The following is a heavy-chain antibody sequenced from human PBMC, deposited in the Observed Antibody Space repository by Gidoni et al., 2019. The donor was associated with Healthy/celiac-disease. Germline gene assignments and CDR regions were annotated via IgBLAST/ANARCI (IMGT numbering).Heavy chain of an antibody. Sequence: QMQLVQSGAEVKKPGASVKVSCKASGYTFPSYDINWVRQATGQGLEWMGWMNPNSGNTGYAQKFQGRVTMTRNTSISTAYMELSSLRSEDTAVYYCARTGYSSSWYDYYYYGMDVWGQGTTVTVSS. V-gene: IGHV1-8*01. CDR2: MNPNSGNT. CDR3: ARTGYSSSWYDYYYYGMDV. J-gene: IGHJ6*02. D-gene: IGHD6-13*01. CDR1: GYTFPSYD.